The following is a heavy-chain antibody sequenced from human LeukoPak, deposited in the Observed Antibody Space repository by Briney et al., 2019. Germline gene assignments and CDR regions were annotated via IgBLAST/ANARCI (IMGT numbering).Heavy chain of an antibody. CDR1: GFTFSSYG. CDR2: ISGSSGST. CDR3: AKDRHAPGRYCSSVTCFPFDP. D-gene: IGHD2-2*01. J-gene: IGHJ5*02. V-gene: IGHV3-23*01. Sequence: GGSLRLSCAASGFTFSSYGMSWVRQAPGKGLEWVSGISGSSGSTYYADSVKGRFTISRDNSKSTLYLQMNSLRAEDTAVYYCAKDRHAPGRYCSSVTCFPFDPWGQGTLVTVSS.